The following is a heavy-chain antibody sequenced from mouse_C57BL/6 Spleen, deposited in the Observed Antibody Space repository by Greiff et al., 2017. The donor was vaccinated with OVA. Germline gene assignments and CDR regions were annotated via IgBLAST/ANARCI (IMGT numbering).Heavy chain of an antibody. Sequence: EVQLQQSVAELVRPGASVKLSCTASGFNIKNTYMHWVKQRPEQGLEWIGRIDPANGNTKYAPKFQGKATITAYTSSNTAYLQLSSLTSEDTAIYYCARRAIYDGYGDYFDYWGQGTTLTVSS. J-gene: IGHJ2*01. V-gene: IGHV14-3*01. D-gene: IGHD2-3*01. CDR3: ARRAIYDGYGDYFDY. CDR1: GFNIKNTY. CDR2: IDPANGNT.